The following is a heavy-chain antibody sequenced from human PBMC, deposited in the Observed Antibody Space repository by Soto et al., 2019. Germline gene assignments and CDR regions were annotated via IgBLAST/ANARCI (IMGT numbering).Heavy chain of an antibody. CDR3: ARVGQSYYYYGMDV. CDR2: INAGNGNT. CDR1: GYTFTSYA. Sequence: QVQLVQSGAEVKKPGASVKVSCKASGYTFTSYAMHWVRQAPGQRLEWMGWINAGNGNTKYSQKFQGRVTITRDTSASTAYMELSSLRSEDTAVYYCARVGQSYYYYGMDVWGQGTTVTVSS. J-gene: IGHJ6*02. V-gene: IGHV1-3*01.